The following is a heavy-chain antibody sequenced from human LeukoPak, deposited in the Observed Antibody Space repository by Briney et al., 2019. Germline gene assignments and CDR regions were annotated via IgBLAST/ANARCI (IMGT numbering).Heavy chain of an antibody. CDR2: IIPIFGTA. Sequence: SVKVSCKASGGTFSSSAISWVRQAPGQGLEWMGGIIPIFGTANYAQKFQGRVTITTDESTSTAYMELSSLRSGDTAVYYCAESNDYGDYGYFQHWGQGTLVTVSS. V-gene: IGHV1-69*05. D-gene: IGHD4-17*01. J-gene: IGHJ1*01. CDR3: AESNDYGDYGYFQH. CDR1: GGTFSSSA.